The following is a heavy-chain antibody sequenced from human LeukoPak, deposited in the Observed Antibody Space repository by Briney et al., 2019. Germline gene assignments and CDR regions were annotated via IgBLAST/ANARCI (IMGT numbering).Heavy chain of an antibody. V-gene: IGHV3-33*06. CDR1: DFVFSSYG. CDR2: IWNDGSKK. CDR3: AKDVAAGTAYAFDI. D-gene: IGHD6-19*01. Sequence: GESLKISCEASDFVFSSYGMHWVRQAPDKGLEWVAVIWNDGSKKYYAESVKGRFTISRDNSKNALYLQMNSLRAEDTAVYYCAKDVAAGTAYAFDIWGQGTMVTVSS. J-gene: IGHJ3*02.